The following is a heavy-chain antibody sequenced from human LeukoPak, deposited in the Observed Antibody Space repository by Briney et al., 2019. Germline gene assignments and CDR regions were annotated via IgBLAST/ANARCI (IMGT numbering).Heavy chain of an antibody. Sequence: PGGSLRLSCAASGFTFSSYAMSWVRQAPGKGLEWVSAISGSGGSTYYADSVKGRFTISRDNSRNTLYLQMNSLRAEDTAVYYCANLNYYDSSGHFDYWGQGTLVTVPS. V-gene: IGHV3-23*01. CDR3: ANLNYYDSSGHFDY. J-gene: IGHJ4*02. CDR1: GFTFSSYA. D-gene: IGHD3-22*01. CDR2: ISGSGGST.